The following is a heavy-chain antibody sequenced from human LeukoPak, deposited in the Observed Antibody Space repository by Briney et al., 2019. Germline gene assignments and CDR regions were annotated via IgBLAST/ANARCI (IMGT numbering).Heavy chain of an antibody. CDR1: GFTFSSYS. CDR3: ARALRVYGDYDPHNWFDP. J-gene: IGHJ5*02. Sequence: GGSLRLSCAASGFTFSSYSMNWVRQAPGKGLEWVSSISSSSSYIYYADSVKGRFTISRDNAKNSLYLQMNSLRAEDTAVYYCARALRVYGDYDPHNWFDPWGQETLVTVSS. D-gene: IGHD4-17*01. CDR2: ISSSSSYI. V-gene: IGHV3-21*01.